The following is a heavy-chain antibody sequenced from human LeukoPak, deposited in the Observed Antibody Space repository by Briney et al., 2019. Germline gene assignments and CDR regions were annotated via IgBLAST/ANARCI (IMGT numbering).Heavy chain of an antibody. CDR3: ARHVGAYSYGLTRFDP. Sequence: GESLKISCKGSGYSFTSYWIGWVRQMPGKGLEWMGIIYPGDSDTRYRPSFQGQVTISADKSISTAYLQWSSLKALNTGMYYCARHVGAYSYGLTRFDPWGQGTLVTVSS. CDR1: GYSFTSYW. V-gene: IGHV5-51*01. J-gene: IGHJ5*02. CDR2: IYPGDSDT. D-gene: IGHD5-18*01.